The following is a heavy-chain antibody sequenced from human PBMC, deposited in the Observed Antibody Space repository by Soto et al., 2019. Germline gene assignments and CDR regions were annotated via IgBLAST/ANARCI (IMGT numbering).Heavy chain of an antibody. J-gene: IGHJ4*02. CDR3: ARGANYYDSSDYCGY. D-gene: IGHD3-22*01. V-gene: IGHV3-21*01. CDR2: ISSSSSYI. Sequence: GGSLRLSCAASGFTFSSYSMNWVRQAPGKGLEWVSSISSSSSYIYYADSVKGRFTISRDNAKNSLYLQMNSLRAEDTAVYYCARGANYYDSSDYCGYWGQGTLVTVSS. CDR1: GFTFSSYS.